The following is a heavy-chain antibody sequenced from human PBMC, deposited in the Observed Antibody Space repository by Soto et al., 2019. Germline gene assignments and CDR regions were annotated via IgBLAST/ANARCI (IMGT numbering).Heavy chain of an antibody. Sequence: QVQLVESGGGVVQPGRSLRLSCAASGFTFSSYGMHWVRQAPGKGLEWVAVISYDGSNKYYADSVKGRFTISRDNSKNTLYLQMNSLRAEDTAVYYCAKALFPGTGGMDVWGQGTTVTVSS. V-gene: IGHV3-30*18. CDR3: AKALFPGTGGMDV. J-gene: IGHJ6*02. CDR2: ISYDGSNK. D-gene: IGHD1-1*01. CDR1: GFTFSSYG.